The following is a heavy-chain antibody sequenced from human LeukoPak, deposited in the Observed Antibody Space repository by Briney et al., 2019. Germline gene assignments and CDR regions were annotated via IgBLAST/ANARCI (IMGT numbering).Heavy chain of an antibody. D-gene: IGHD6-13*01. CDR1: GGSISSYY. CDR3: AREDSSSWYYFDY. Sequence: SETLSLTCTVSGGSISSYYWSWIRQPPGKGLEWIGYICYSGSTNYNPSLKSRVTISVDTSKNQFSLRLSSVTAADTAVYYCAREDSSSWYYFDYWGQGTLVTVSS. CDR2: ICYSGST. V-gene: IGHV4-59*01. J-gene: IGHJ4*02.